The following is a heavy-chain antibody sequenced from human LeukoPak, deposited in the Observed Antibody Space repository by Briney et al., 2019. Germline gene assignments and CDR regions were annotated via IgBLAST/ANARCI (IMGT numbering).Heavy chain of an antibody. CDR1: GFTFSSYW. J-gene: IGHJ4*02. V-gene: IGHV3-74*01. CDR2: INSDGSTT. Sequence: GGSLRLSCAASGFTFSSYWMHWVRQTPGKGLVWVSRINSDGSTTSYADSVKGRFTISRDNAKNSLYLQMNSLRAEDTAVYYCARDRSTVTTWVDYWGQGTLVTVSS. CDR3: ARDRSTVTTWVDY. D-gene: IGHD4-17*01.